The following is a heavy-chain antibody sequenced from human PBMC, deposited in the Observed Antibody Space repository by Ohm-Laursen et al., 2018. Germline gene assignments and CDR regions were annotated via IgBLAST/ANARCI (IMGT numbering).Heavy chain of an antibody. J-gene: IGHJ4*02. CDR3: AGQDSGDYYFDY. Sequence: GTLSLTCTVSGGSISSYYWSWIRQPAGKGLEWIGRIYTSGSTNYNPSLESRVTISADTSKNQFSLRLTSVTAADTAVYYCAGQDSGDYYFDYWGQGTLVTVSS. CDR2: IYTSGST. V-gene: IGHV4-4*07. CDR1: GGSISSYY. D-gene: IGHD4-17*01.